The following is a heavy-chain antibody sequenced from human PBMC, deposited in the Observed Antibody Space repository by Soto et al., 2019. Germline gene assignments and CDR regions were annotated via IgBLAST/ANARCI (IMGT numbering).Heavy chain of an antibody. D-gene: IGHD4-17*01. CDR2: IYYSGST. V-gene: IGHV4-31*03. CDR1: GGSISSGGYY. Sequence: SETLSLTCTVSGGSISSGGYYWSWIRQHPGKGLEWIGYIYYSGSTYYNPSLKSRVTISVDTSKNQFSLKLSSVTAADTAVYYCARAAYGRTDAFDIWGQGTMVTVSS. CDR3: ARAAYGRTDAFDI. J-gene: IGHJ3*02.